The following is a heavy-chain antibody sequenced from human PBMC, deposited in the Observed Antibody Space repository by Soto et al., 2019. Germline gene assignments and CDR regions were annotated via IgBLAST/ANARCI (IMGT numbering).Heavy chain of an antibody. D-gene: IGHD1-26*01. V-gene: IGHV1-2*04. J-gene: IGHJ3*02. CDR2: INPNSGGT. CDR1: GYTFTGYY. CDR3: ARDIGGARLHAFNI. Sequence: VKVSCKASGYTFTGYYMHWVRQAPGQGLEWMGWINPNSGGTNYAQKFQGWVTMTRDTSISTAYMELSRLRSDDTAVYYCARDIGGARLHAFNIGGQGKMVPVS.